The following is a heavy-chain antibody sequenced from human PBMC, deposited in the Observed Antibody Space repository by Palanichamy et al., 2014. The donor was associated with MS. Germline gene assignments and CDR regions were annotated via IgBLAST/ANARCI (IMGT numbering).Heavy chain of an antibody. CDR1: GFTFSNVW. CDR2: IRCKADGGTT. Sequence: EVQLVEVWGGLVKPGGSLRLSCSASGFTFSNVWMSWVRQAPGKGLEWVGRIRCKADGGTTDYVAPVKGRFTISREDSTNTLYLQMNSLKTEDTAVYYCATEYSNPTLYYFDYWGQGALVTVSS. D-gene: IGHD2-15*01. V-gene: IGHV3-15*01. CDR3: ATEYSNPTLYYFDY. J-gene: IGHJ4*02.